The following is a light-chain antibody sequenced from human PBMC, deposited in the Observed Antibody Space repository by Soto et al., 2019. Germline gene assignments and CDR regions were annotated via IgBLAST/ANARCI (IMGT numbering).Light chain of an antibody. CDR2: AAS. CDR1: QGISND. Sequence: DIQMAQSPSSLSASVGDRVTSTCRASQGISNDLGWYQQKPGKAPKRLIYAASSLQSGVPSRFSGSGSGTEFTLTISSLQPEDFATYYCQQYSSSRRTFGPGTKVDIK. V-gene: IGKV1-17*01. CDR3: QQYSSSRRT. J-gene: IGKJ3*01.